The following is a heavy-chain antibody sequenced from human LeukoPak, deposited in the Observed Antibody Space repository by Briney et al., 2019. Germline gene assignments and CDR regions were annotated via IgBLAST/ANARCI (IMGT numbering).Heavy chain of an antibody. D-gene: IGHD1-1*01. CDR3: AGDVENHYYDY. J-gene: IGHJ4*02. V-gene: IGHV3-66*01. CDR1: GFTVSSNH. Sequence: GGSLRLSCAASGFTVSSNHMIWVRQAPGKGLEWVSVIYSGGTIYYADSVKGRFTISRDNSKNTVYLEMNSLRAEDTAVYYCAGDVENHYYDYWGQGTLVTVST. CDR2: IYSGGTI.